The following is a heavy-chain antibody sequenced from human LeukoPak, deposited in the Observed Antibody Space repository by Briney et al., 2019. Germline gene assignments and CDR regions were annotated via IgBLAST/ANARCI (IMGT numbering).Heavy chain of an antibody. J-gene: IGHJ2*01. Sequence: GGSLRLSCPTSGFTFSRYAMSWVRQAPGKGLEWVSGISGSGGNTYYADSVKGRFTVSRDNSKNTLYLRLNSLRAEDTAVYYCAKDPYSNNWSWYFDLWGRGTLVTVSS. CDR3: AKDPYSNNWSWYFDL. CDR1: GFTFSRYA. D-gene: IGHD6-13*01. V-gene: IGHV3-23*01. CDR2: ISGSGGNT.